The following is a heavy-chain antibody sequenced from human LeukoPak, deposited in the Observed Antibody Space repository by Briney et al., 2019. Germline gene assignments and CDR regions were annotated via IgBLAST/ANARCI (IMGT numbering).Heavy chain of an antibody. J-gene: IGHJ4*02. D-gene: IGHD5-12*01. CDR2: ISADGRIQ. Sequence: GGSLRLSCAVSGFTFSTYSIHWVRQAPGKGLEWATVISADGRIQYYSDSVKGRFTISRDNSLNTLHLQMNNLRAGDTAVYYCAREFGHDRWYFDYWGQGALVTVSS. V-gene: IGHV3-30*03. CDR3: AREFGHDRWYFDY. CDR1: GFTFSTYS.